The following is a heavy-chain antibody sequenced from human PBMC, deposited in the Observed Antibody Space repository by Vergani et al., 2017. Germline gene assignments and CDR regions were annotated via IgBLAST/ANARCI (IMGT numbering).Heavy chain of an antibody. Sequence: EVQPVESGGGLVKPGGSLRLSCAGAGFTFDTYTMAYVRQAPGKGLEWVATISSGGGDIFYADSVKGRFTISRDNSKNTLFLQMNSLKDEDTAVYYCTTAWGLYYLHGEYFQYWGRGTLVSVSS. D-gene: IGHD3-10*01. J-gene: IGHJ1*01. CDR2: ISSGGGDI. CDR1: GFTFDTYT. V-gene: IGHV3-23*04. CDR3: TTAWGLYYLHGEYFQY.